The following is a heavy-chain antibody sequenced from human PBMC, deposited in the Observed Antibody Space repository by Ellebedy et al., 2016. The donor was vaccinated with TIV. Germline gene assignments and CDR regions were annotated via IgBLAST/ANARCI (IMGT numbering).Heavy chain of an antibody. CDR2: IYHSGST. CDR3: ARIFPGRKEDYYQAYYYGMDV. V-gene: IGHV4-30-4*01. CDR1: GGSISSGDHY. Sequence: SETLSLXXTVSGGSISSGDHYWSWIRQPPGKGLEWIGYIYHSGSTYYNPSLKSRVTISVDTSKNQFSLKLSSVTAADTAVYYCARIFPGRKEDYYQAYYYGMDVWGQGTTVTVSS. J-gene: IGHJ6*02. D-gene: IGHD3-10*01.